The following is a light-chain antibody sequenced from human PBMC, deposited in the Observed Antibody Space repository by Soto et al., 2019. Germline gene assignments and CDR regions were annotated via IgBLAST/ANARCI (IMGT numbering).Light chain of an antibody. CDR2: GAS. CDR3: QQYIRWPLT. J-gene: IGKJ4*01. CDR1: QSVSSSY. Sequence: EIVLTQSPGTLYLSPGERATLSCRASQSVSSSYLAWYQQKPGQAPRLLIYGASSRATGIPDRFSGSGSGTELTLAVSSLQSEDYAVYFCQQYIRWPLTFGGGPRWIS. V-gene: IGKV3-20*01.